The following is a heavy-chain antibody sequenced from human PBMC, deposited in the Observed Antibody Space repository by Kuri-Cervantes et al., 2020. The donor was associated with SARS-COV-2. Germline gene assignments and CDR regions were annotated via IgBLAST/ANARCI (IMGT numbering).Heavy chain of an antibody. CDR3: ARRAGCGGFTDAFDV. CDR2: INSGNGNT. V-gene: IGHV1-3*01. Sequence: ASVQVSCKASGDTFTSYAMNWVRQAPGQRLEWRVWINSGNGNTTYSQKFQGGVTITSDTSAITAYMELSSLRTEDTAVYYCARRAGCGGFTDAFDVWGQGTMVTVSS. D-gene: IGHD2-21*01. CDR1: GDTFTSYA. J-gene: IGHJ3*01.